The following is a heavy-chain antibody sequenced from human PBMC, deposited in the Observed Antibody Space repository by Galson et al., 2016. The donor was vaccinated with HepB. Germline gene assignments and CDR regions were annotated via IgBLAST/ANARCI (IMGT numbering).Heavy chain of an antibody. Sequence: LRLSCAASGFTLSTFWMTWVRQAPGKGLEWVANIKQDGSGKYYVDSVKGRFTISRDNAKNSVYLQMNSLRGDDTAVYYCMSYSDAWYSGFWGQGTLVTVSS. V-gene: IGHV3-7*03. CDR2: IKQDGSGK. CDR1: GFTLSTFW. D-gene: IGHD6-13*01. CDR3: MSYSDAWYSGF. J-gene: IGHJ4*02.